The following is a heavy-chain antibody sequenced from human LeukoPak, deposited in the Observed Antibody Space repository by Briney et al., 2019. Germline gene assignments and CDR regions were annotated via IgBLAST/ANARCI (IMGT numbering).Heavy chain of an antibody. J-gene: IGHJ6*03. V-gene: IGHV3-20*04. CDR3: AREGAAGTFYYYYMDV. CDR2: INWNGGST. Sequence: GGSLRLSCAASGFTFDDYGTSWVRQAPGKGLEWVSGINWNGGSTGYADSVKGRFTISRDNAKNSLYLQMNSLRAEDTALYYCAREGAAGTFYYYYMDVWGKETTVTVSS. D-gene: IGHD6-13*01. CDR1: GFTFDDYG.